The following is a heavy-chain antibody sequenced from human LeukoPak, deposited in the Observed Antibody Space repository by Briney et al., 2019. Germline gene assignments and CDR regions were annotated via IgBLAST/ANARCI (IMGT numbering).Heavy chain of an antibody. V-gene: IGHV4-4*07. J-gene: IGHJ6*02. CDR1: GGSISSYY. Sequence: SETLSLTCTVWGGSISSYYWSWLRQPAGKGREGIGRIYTSGSTHYKPSLKSRVTLSVDTSKNQFSLKLSSVTAADTAVYYCARDRPFDYDFWSGYGGSYYYYGMDVWGQGTTVTVSS. CDR3: ARDRPFDYDFWSGYGGSYYYYGMDV. D-gene: IGHD3-3*01. CDR2: IYTSGST.